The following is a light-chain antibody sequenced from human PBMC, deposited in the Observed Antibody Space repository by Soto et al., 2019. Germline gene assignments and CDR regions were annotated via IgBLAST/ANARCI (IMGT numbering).Light chain of an antibody. J-gene: IGKJ1*01. CDR1: ESVTSS. Sequence: EIVMTQSPATLSVSPGDRATFSCRASESVTSSLAWYQQKPGQPPRLLIYAASTRATDVPARFSGGGSETEFTLTISSLQSEDFAVYFCQQYNIWPRTFGQGTKVDIK. CDR3: QQYNIWPRT. V-gene: IGKV3-15*01. CDR2: AAS.